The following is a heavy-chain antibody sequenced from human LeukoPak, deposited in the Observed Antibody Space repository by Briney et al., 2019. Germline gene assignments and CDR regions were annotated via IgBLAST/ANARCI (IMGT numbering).Heavy chain of an antibody. V-gene: IGHV3-21*01. CDR2: ISSSSSYI. D-gene: IGHD5-18*01. J-gene: IGHJ4*02. Sequence: PGGSLRLSCAASGFTFSSYSMNWVRQAPGKGLEWVSSISSSSSYIYYADSVKGRFTISRDNAKNSLYLQMNSLRAEDTAVYYCARDLLYSYGYDDFDYWGQGTLVTVSS. CDR1: GFTFSSYS. CDR3: ARDLLYSYGYDDFDY.